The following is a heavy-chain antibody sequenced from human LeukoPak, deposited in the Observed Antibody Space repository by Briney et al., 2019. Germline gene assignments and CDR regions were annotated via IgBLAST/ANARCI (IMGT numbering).Heavy chain of an antibody. J-gene: IGHJ2*01. CDR2: ISWNSGSI. V-gene: IGHV3-9*01. CDR1: GFTFDDYA. CDR3: AKDMSLGYRGWYFDL. D-gene: IGHD3-16*01. Sequence: GGSLRLSCAASGFTFDDYAMHWVRQAPGKGLEWVSGISWNSGSIGYADSVKGRFTISRDNAKNSLYLQMNSLRAGDTALYYCAKDMSLGYRGWYFDLWGRGTLVTVSS.